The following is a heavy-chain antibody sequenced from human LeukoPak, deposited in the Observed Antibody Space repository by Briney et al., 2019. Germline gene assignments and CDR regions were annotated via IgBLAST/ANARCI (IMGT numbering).Heavy chain of an antibody. V-gene: IGHV3-23*01. CDR1: GFTFSNAW. CDR3: AKTVFGY. J-gene: IGHJ4*02. Sequence: TGGSLRLSCAASGFTFSNAWMSWVRQAPGTGLEWVSGISDSGGRAYYADSVKGRFTISRDNSKNTLYLQMNSLRAEDTAVYYCAKTVFGYWGQGTLVTVSS. CDR2: ISDSGGRA.